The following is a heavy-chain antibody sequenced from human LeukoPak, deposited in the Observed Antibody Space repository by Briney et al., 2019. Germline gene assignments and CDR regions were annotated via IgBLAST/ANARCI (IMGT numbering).Heavy chain of an antibody. CDR1: GYTFTSYG. CDR3: ARLTAGVVVAAHHVVEAKLYHYFDY. V-gene: IGHV1-18*01. Sequence: ASVKVSCKASGYTFTSYGISWVRQGPGQGLEWVGWISAYNGNTNYAQKLQGRVTMTTDTSTSTAYMELRSLRSDDTAVYYCARLTAGVVVAAHHVVEAKLYHYFDYWGQGTLVTVSS. D-gene: IGHD2-15*01. CDR2: ISAYNGNT. J-gene: IGHJ4*02.